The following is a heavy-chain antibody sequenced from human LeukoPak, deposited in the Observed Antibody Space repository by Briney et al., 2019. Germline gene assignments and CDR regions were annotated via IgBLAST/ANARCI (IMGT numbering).Heavy chain of an antibody. V-gene: IGHV1-69*04. CDR1: GGTFSGYG. CDR3: ASGRAGRNFDTTGYYPLDS. D-gene: IGHD3-22*01. CDR2: IIPIIGRV. J-gene: IGHJ4*02. Sequence: GASVKVSCKASGGTFSGYGFSWVRQAPGQGLEWMGRIIPIIGRVNYAQNFQARVTITADRSTTTVYLELSNLRSDDTAVYYCASGRAGRNFDTTGYYPLDSWGQGTRVTVSS.